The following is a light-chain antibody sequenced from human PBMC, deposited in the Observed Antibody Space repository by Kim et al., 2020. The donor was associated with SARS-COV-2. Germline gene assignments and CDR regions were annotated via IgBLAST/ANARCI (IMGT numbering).Light chain of an antibody. CDR3: QQYGNSPHT. CDR2: GAS. CDR1: QSVSSSY. Sequence: SPGERATLSCRASQSVSSSYLAWYQQKPGQAPRLLIYGASSRATGVPDRFSGSGSGTDFTLTITRLEPEDFAGYYCQQYGNSPHTFGQGTKVDIK. V-gene: IGKV3-20*01. J-gene: IGKJ1*01.